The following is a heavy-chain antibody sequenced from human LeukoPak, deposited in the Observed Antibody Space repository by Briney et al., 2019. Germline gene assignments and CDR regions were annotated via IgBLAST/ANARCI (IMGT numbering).Heavy chain of an antibody. V-gene: IGHV7-4-1*02. CDR2: INTDTRDP. Sequence: GASVKVSCKASGYSFTSYAINWVRQVPGQGLEWMGWINTDTRDPTYAQDFTGRFVFSLDTSVSTAYLQISSLKVEDTGVYYCARGVGTIPSDYWGQGTLVTVS. CDR3: ARGVGTIPSDY. J-gene: IGHJ4*02. D-gene: IGHD3-3*01. CDR1: GYSFTSYA.